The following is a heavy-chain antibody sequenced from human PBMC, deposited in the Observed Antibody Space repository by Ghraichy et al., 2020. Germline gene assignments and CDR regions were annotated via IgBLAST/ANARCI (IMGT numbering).Heavy chain of an antibody. D-gene: IGHD2-2*02. V-gene: IGHV1-8*03. Sequence: ASVKVSCKASGYTFTSYDINWVRQATGQGLEWMGWMNPNSGNTGYAQKFQGRVTITRNTSISTAYMELSSLRSEDTAVYYCARGLEGYCSSTSCYTGGYYGMDVWGQGTTVTVSS. CDR1: GYTFTSYD. J-gene: IGHJ6*02. CDR2: MNPNSGNT. CDR3: ARGLEGYCSSTSCYTGGYYGMDV.